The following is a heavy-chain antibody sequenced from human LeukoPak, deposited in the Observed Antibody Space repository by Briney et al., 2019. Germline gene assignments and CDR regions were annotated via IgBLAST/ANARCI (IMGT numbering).Heavy chain of an antibody. V-gene: IGHV1-69*13. J-gene: IGHJ4*02. Sequence: SVKVSCKASGGTFISYAISWVRQAPGQGLEWMGGIIPIFGTANYAQKFQGRVTITADESTSTAYMVLSSLRSEDTAVYYCARENGDRVAYYFDYWGQGTLVTVSS. CDR2: IIPIFGTA. CDR3: ARENGDRVAYYFDY. D-gene: IGHD3-3*01. CDR1: GGTFISYA.